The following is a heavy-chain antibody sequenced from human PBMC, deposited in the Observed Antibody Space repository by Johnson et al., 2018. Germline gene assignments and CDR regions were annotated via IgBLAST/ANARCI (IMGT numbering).Heavy chain of an antibody. CDR3: ARASSGGRITMILESNAFDI. J-gene: IGHJ3*02. D-gene: IGHD3-22*01. V-gene: IGHV3-66*02. CDR1: GFTVSSNY. Sequence: VQLVESGGGLVQPGGSLRLCCAASGFTVSSNYMSWVRQAPGKGLEWVSVIYSGGSTYYADSVTGPSTISRDNSKNTLYLQMNSLRAEDTAVYYCARASSGGRITMILESNAFDIWGQGTMVTVSS. CDR2: IYSGGST.